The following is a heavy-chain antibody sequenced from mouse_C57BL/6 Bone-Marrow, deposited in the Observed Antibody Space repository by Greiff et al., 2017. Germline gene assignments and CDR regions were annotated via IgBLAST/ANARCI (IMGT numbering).Heavy chain of an antibody. J-gene: IGHJ1*03. Sequence: EVKLMESGAELVRPGASVKLSCTASGFNIKDDYMHWVKQRPEQGLEWIGWIDPENGDTEYASKFQGKATITADTSSNTAYLQLSSLTSEDTAVYYCPIRWCFDVWGTGTTVTVSS. CDR3: PIRWCFDV. CDR2: IDPENGDT. V-gene: IGHV14-4*01. CDR1: GFNIKDDY.